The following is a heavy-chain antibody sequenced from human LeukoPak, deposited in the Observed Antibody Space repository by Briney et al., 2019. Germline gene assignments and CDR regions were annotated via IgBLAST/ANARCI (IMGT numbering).Heavy chain of an antibody. CDR1: GGSISSSSYY. V-gene: IGHV4-39*01. J-gene: IGHJ6*03. CDR2: IYYSGST. Sequence: SETLSLTCTVSGGSISSSSYYWGWIRQPPGKGLEWIGNIYYSGSTYYNPSLKSRVTISLDTSKNQFSLKLSSVTAADTAVYYCASVRRGFGESSKYYAYYYMGVWGKGTTATISS. D-gene: IGHD3-10*01. CDR3: ASVRRGFGESSKYYAYYYMGV.